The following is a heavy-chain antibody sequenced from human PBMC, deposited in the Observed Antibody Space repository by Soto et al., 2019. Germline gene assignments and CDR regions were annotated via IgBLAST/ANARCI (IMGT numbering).Heavy chain of an antibody. CDR2: ISGSGGST. CDR1: GFAYRSYA. CDR3: AKVRRFYYDSSGPLDY. Sequence: GGSLRLSCAASGFAYRSYAMSWVRQAPGKGLEWVSAISGSGGSTYYADSVKGRFTISRDNSKNTLYLQMNSLRAEDTAVYYCAKVRRFYYDSSGPLDYWGQGTLVTVSS. V-gene: IGHV3-23*01. D-gene: IGHD3-22*01. J-gene: IGHJ4*02.